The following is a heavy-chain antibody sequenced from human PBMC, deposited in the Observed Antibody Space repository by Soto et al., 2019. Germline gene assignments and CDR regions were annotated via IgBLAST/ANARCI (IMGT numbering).Heavy chain of an antibody. CDR3: ARHRGGASSQRYIDY. CDR2: IYYSGTT. V-gene: IGHV4-39*01. J-gene: IGHJ4*02. Sequence: PSETLSLTCTVSGGSISSNDYYWDWIRQSPGKGLEWIGSIYYSGTTYYNPSLKSRVSMSVDTSRNQFSLKLSSVTAADTAVYFCARHRGGASSQRYIDYWGQGTQVTVSS. D-gene: IGHD1-26*01. CDR1: GGSISSNDYY.